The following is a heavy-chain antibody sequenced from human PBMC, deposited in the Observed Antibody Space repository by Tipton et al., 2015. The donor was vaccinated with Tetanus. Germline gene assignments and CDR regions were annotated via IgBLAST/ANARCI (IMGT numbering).Heavy chain of an antibody. J-gene: IGHJ4*02. Sequence: SLRLSCAASGFTFSGSAMHWVRQASGKGLEWVGRIRSKASNYATAYAASVKGRFTISRDDSKNTAYLQMNSLKTEDTAVYYCTRVAAPQPFDYWGQGTLVTVFS. CDR1: GFTFSGSA. D-gene: IGHD6-6*01. CDR2: IRSKASNYAT. V-gene: IGHV3-73*01. CDR3: TRVAAPQPFDY.